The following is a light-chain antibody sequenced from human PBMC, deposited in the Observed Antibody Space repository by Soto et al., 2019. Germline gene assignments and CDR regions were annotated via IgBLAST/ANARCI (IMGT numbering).Light chain of an antibody. Sequence: QSVLTQPASVSGSPGQSITISCTGTSSDVGGYNYVSWYQQHPGKAPKLMIYEVSNRPSGVSNRFSGSKSGNTASLTISGLQAEDEADYYCSSNTSSSTLYVFGTGTKLTVL. CDR1: SSDVGGYNY. CDR2: EVS. V-gene: IGLV2-14*01. CDR3: SSNTSSSTLYV. J-gene: IGLJ1*01.